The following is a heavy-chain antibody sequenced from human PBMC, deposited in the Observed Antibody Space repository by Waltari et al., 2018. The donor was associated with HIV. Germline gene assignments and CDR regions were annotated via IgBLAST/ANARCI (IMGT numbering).Heavy chain of an antibody. J-gene: IGHJ4*02. Sequence: QVQLVQSGTELKKPGSSVKVSCKASGGTFNNYAINWVRQAPGQGLEWMGRITPIFGTATYSQKFQNRLTLTADKSTRTAYMELSTLRSDDTAFYYCASFCGSGNSPPTFTITYFDYWGQGTLVTVSS. CDR1: GGTFNNYA. D-gene: IGHD3-10*01. V-gene: IGHV1-69*06. CDR2: ITPIFGTA. CDR3: ASFCGSGNSPPTFTITYFDY.